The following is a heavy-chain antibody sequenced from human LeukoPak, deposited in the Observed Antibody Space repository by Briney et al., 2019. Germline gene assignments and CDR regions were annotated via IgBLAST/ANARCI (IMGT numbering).Heavy chain of an antibody. Sequence: SETLSLTCTVSGDSISSITYYWAWIRQPPGKGLEWIGSICNGRTTYYNPSLKGRVTMSIDTSKNQFSLKLTSVTAADAAVYYCARHFSEDGYNAAPFQHWGQGTLVTVSS. V-gene: IGHV4-39*01. CDR3: ARHFSEDGYNAAPFQH. D-gene: IGHD5-24*01. CDR1: GDSISSITYY. CDR2: ICNGRTT. J-gene: IGHJ1*01.